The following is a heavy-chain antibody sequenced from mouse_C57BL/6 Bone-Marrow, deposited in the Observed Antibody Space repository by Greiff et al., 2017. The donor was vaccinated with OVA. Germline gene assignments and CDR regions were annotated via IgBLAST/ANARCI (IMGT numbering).Heavy chain of an antibody. CDR2: INPNNGGT. Sequence: EVQLQQSGPELVKPGASVKISCKASGYTFTDYYMNWVKQSPGKSLEWIGDINPNNGGTSYNQKFKGKATLTVDKSSSTAYMELRSLTSEDAAVYYCANGYPAWFAYWGQGTLVTVSA. CDR3: ANGYPAWFAY. D-gene: IGHD2-2*01. CDR1: GYTFTDYY. J-gene: IGHJ3*01. V-gene: IGHV1-26*01.